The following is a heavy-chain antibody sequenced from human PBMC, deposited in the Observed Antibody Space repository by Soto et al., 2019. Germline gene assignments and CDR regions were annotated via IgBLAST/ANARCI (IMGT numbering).Heavy chain of an antibody. J-gene: IGHJ6*02. CDR2: ISAYNGNT. V-gene: IGHV1-18*01. Sequence: QVQLVQSGAEVKKPGASVKVSCKASGYTFTSYGISWVRQAPGQGLEWMGWISAYNGNTNYAQKLQGRVTMTTDTATSTAYMELRSLRSDDTAVYYCARTVTYPRIRYYYYGMDVWGQGTTVTVSS. CDR3: ARTVTYPRIRYYYYGMDV. CDR1: GYTFTSYG. D-gene: IGHD4-17*01.